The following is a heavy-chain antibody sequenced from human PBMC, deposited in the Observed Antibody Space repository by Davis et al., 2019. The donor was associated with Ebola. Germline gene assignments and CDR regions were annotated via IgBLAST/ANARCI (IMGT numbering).Heavy chain of an antibody. CDR1: GGSFSGYY. CDR3: ARVVFVAGATPSWYFDH. CDR2: INHSGST. D-gene: IGHD2-15*01. Sequence: MPSETLSLTCAVYGGSFSGYYWSWIRQPPGKGLEWIGEINHSGSTNYNPSLKSRVTISVDTSKNQFSLKLSSVTAADTAVYYCARVVFVAGATPSWYFDHWGRGTLVTVSP. J-gene: IGHJ2*01. V-gene: IGHV4-34*01.